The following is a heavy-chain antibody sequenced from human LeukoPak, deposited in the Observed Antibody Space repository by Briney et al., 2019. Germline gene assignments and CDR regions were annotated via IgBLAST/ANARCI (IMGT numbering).Heavy chain of an antibody. V-gene: IGHV3-66*02. CDR1: GFTVSSNY. CDR3: ARPTSGWSALDY. CDR2: IYGGGST. D-gene: IGHD6-19*01. Sequence: GGSLRLSCAASGFTVSSNYMSWVRQAPEKGLEWVSVIYGGGSTYYADSVKGRFTISRDNSKNTLYLQMNSLRTEDTAVYYCARPTSGWSALDYWGQGTLVTVSS. J-gene: IGHJ4*02.